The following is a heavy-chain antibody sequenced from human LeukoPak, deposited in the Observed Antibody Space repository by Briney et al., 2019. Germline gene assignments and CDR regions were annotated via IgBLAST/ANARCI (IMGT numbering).Heavy chain of an antibody. J-gene: IGHJ4*02. Sequence: GGSLRLSCAASGFTFSSYGMHWVRQAPGKGLEWVAFIRYDGSNKYYADSVKGRFTISRDNSKNTLYLQMNSLRAEDTAVYYCARVTWERYFDWLLAPGAYFDYWGQGTLVTVSS. D-gene: IGHD3-9*01. CDR2: IRYDGSNK. CDR1: GFTFSSYG. V-gene: IGHV3-30*02. CDR3: ARVTWERYFDWLLAPGAYFDY.